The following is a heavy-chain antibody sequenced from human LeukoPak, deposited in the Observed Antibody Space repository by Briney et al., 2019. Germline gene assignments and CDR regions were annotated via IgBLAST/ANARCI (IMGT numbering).Heavy chain of an antibody. CDR2: IYPGDSDT. CDR3: ASLPIFGVVPGGDAFDI. D-gene: IGHD3-3*01. V-gene: IGHV5-51*01. J-gene: IGHJ3*02. CDR1: GYSFTSYW. Sequence: GESLKISCKGSGYSFTSYWIGWVRQMPEKGLEWMGIIYPGDSDTRYSPSFQGQVTISADKSISTAYLQWSSLKASDTAMYYCASLPIFGVVPGGDAFDIWGQGTMVTVSS.